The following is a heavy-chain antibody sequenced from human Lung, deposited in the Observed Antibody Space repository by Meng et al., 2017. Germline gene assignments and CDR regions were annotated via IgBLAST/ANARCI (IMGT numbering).Heavy chain of an antibody. Sequence: GESLKISCAASGFTFSSYWMSWVRQAPGKGLEWVANIKQDGSEKYYVESVKGRFTISSDNSKNTLYLQMNSLRAEDTAVYYCAKVDYGDSEYYFDYWGQGTLVTVSS. CDR3: AKVDYGDSEYYFDY. V-gene: IGHV3-7*03. CDR2: IKQDGSEK. CDR1: GFTFSSYW. J-gene: IGHJ4*02. D-gene: IGHD4-17*01.